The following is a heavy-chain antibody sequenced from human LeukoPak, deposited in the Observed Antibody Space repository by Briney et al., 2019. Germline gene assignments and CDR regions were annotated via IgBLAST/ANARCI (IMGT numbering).Heavy chain of an antibody. D-gene: IGHD3-3*01. V-gene: IGHV4-59*06. J-gene: IGHJ4*02. CDR3: ARESRSITIFGVVSYYFDY. CDR1: GGSISSYY. CDR2: IYYSGST. Sequence: PSETLSLTCTVSGGSISSYYWSWIRQPPGKGLEWIGYIYYSGSTYYNPSLKSRVTISVDTSKNQFSLKLSSVTAADTAVYYCARESRSITIFGVVSYYFDYWGQGTLVTVSS.